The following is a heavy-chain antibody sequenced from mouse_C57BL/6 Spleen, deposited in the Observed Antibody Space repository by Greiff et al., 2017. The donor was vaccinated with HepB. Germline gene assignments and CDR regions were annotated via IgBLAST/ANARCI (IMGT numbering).Heavy chain of an antibody. J-gene: IGHJ2*01. CDR1: GFSLTSYA. CDR3: ARHLINYGSSPFDY. CDR2: IWTGGGT. V-gene: IGHV2-9-1*01. D-gene: IGHD1-1*01. Sequence: LQESGPGLVAPSQSLSITCTVSGFSLTSYAISWVRQPPGKGLEWLGVIWTGGGTNYNSALKSRLSISKDNSKSQVFLKMNSLQTDDTARYYCARHLINYGSSPFDYWGQGTTLTVSS.